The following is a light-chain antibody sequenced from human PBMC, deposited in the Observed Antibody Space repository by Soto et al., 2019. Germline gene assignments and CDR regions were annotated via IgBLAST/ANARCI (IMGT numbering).Light chain of an antibody. Sequence: QSALTQPASVSGSPGQSITISCTGTSSDAGNYNFVSWYQQHPGKAPKVIIYEDSTRPSGVSNRISGSKSGNTASLTISRLQAEADADYYCCSYAGSSTSWVFGGGTKLTVL. CDR2: EDS. CDR3: CSYAGSSTSWV. V-gene: IGLV2-23*01. CDR1: SSDAGNYNF. J-gene: IGLJ3*02.